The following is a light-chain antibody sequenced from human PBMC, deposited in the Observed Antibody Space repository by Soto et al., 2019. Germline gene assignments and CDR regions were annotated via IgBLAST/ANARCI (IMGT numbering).Light chain of an antibody. V-gene: IGKV1-39*01. CDR3: QQSFSIPYT. J-gene: IGKJ2*01. CDR1: QTIDNN. Sequence: DIQMTQSPSSLSASVGDRVTITCRASQTIDNNLNWYQQKPGKAPRLLIYVAFSLQSGVQSRFSGSGSETDFTLTISSLQPDDFASYFCQQSFSIPYTFGQGTILEIK. CDR2: VAF.